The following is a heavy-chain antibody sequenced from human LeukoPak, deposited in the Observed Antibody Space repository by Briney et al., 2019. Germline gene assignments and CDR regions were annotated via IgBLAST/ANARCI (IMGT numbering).Heavy chain of an antibody. CDR1: GYSFTSYW. V-gene: IGHV5-10-1*01. Sequence: GESLKISCKGSGYSFTSYWISWVRQMPGKGLEWMGRIDPSDSYTNYSPSFQGHATISADKSISTAYLQWSSLKASDTAMYYCASQGGAGGPFDYWGQGTLVTVSS. CDR3: ASQGGAGGPFDY. D-gene: IGHD3-16*01. J-gene: IGHJ4*02. CDR2: IDPSDSYT.